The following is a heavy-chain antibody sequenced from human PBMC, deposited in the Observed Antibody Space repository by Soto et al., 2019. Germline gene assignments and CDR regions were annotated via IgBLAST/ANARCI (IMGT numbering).Heavy chain of an antibody. V-gene: IGHV5-10-1*01. Sequence: PGESLKISYKGSGYSFTSYWISWVGQMPGKGLEWVGRVDPSDSYTNYSPSFQGHVTISADKSISTAYLQWSSLKASDTAMYYCARHPPVYDFWSGYYSETDYYGMDVWGQGTTVTVSS. CDR3: ARHPPVYDFWSGYYSETDYYGMDV. J-gene: IGHJ6*02. CDR2: VDPSDSYT. CDR1: GYSFTSYW. D-gene: IGHD3-3*01.